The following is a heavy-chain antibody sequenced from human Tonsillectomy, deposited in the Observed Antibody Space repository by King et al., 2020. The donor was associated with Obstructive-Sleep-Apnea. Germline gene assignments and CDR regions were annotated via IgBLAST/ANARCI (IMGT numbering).Heavy chain of an antibody. CDR1: GFTFSSYA. Sequence: QLVQSGGGVVQPGTSLRLSCAASGFTFSSYAMYWVRQAPGKGLEWVAVISYDVSNKNYADSVKGRFTISRDNSKNTLYLQMNSLRAEDTVVYYCVSSCSHHYYYYGMDVWGQGTMVTVSS. D-gene: IGHD6-19*01. CDR3: VSSCSHHYYYYGMDV. V-gene: IGHV3-30*04. J-gene: IGHJ6*02. CDR2: ISYDVSNK.